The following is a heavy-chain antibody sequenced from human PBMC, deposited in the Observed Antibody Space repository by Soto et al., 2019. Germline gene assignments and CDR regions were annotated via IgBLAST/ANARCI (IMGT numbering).Heavy chain of an antibody. CDR1: GGSISSSSNW. D-gene: IGHD2-21*01. CDR2: IYHSGST. Sequence: SETLSLTCAVSGGSISSSSNWWYWARQPPGKGLEWIGEIYHSGSTNYNPSLKSRVTISLDKSKNQFSLKLTSVMAADTAVYYWARHPSSWIYSLAYWGPVTPVTVSS. V-gene: IGHV4-4*02. J-gene: IGHJ4*02. CDR3: ARHPSSWIYSLAY.